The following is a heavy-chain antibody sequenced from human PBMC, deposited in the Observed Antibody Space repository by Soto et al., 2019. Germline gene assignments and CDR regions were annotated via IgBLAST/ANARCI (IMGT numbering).Heavy chain of an antibody. V-gene: IGHV3-11*01. Sequence: RLSCTGSGFDFGDYYMSWIRQAPGKGLEWVSYIDSGDGTTYYTDSVKGRFTISRDNAKKTVYLQMSSLRVEDTALYYCVRPYYSRSWFPFELWGQGTLVTVS. CDR2: IDSGDGTT. D-gene: IGHD3-10*01. J-gene: IGHJ4*02. CDR3: VRPYYSRSWFPFEL. CDR1: GFDFGDYY.